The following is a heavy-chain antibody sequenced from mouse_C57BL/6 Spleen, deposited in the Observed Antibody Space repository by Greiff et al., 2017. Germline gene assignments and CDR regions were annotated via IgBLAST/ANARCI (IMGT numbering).Heavy chain of an antibody. Sequence: QVQLQQPGAELVRPGSSVKLSCKASGYTFTSYWMHWVKQRPIQGLEWIGNIDPSDSETHYNQKFKDKATLTVDKSSSTAYMQLSSLTSEDSAVYYCARDYGGAMDHWGQGTSVTVSS. CDR2: IDPSDSET. CDR1: GYTFTSYW. J-gene: IGHJ4*01. CDR3: ARDYGGAMDH. D-gene: IGHD1-1*01. V-gene: IGHV1-52*01.